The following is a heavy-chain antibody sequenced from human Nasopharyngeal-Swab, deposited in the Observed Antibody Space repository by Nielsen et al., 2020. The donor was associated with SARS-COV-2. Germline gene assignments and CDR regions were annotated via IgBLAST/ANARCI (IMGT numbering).Heavy chain of an antibody. V-gene: IGHV4-59*01. CDR3: ARGGDGGLAHFDY. J-gene: IGHJ4*02. Sequence: GSLRLSCSASGFTFSDFYMDWVRQAPGKGLEWIGYIYNSGRTTDYNPSLKSRVTISLDTSKNQFSLKLSSVTAADTAVYYCARGGDGGLAHFDYWGQGTLVTASS. CDR2: IYNSGRT. CDR1: GFTFSDFY. D-gene: IGHD2-21*01.